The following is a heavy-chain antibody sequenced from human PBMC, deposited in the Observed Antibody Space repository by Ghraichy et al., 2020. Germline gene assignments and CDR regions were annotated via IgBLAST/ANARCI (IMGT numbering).Heavy chain of an antibody. Sequence: LSLTCAAPGFTFSSYGMHWVRQAPGKGLEWVAFIRYDGSNKYYADSVKGRFTISRDNSKNTLYLQMNSLRAEDTAVYYCAKGEWEQLPFDYWGQGTLVTVSS. D-gene: IGHD5-18*01. CDR3: AKGEWEQLPFDY. CDR2: IRYDGSNK. J-gene: IGHJ4*02. CDR1: GFTFSSYG. V-gene: IGHV3-30*02.